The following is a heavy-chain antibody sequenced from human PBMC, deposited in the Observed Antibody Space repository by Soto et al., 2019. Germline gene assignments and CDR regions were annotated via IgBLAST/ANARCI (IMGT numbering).Heavy chain of an antibody. D-gene: IGHD1-20*01. V-gene: IGHV3-21*01. CDR3: ARDSSLQITGTTFDY. CDR2: ISSSSSYI. Sequence: PGGSLRLSCVASGFTFSSYSMNWVRQAPGKGLEWVSSISSSSSYIYYADSVKGRFTISRDNAKNSLYLQMNSLRAEDTAVYYWARDSSLQITGTTFDYWGQGTLVTVSS. CDR1: GFTFSSYS. J-gene: IGHJ4*02.